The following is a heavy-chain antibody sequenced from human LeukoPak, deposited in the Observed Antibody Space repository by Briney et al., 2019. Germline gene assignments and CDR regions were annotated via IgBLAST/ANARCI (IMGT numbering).Heavy chain of an antibody. V-gene: IGHV3-74*01. D-gene: IGHD2-21*02. CDR2: INRDGSRT. CDR1: GFTFSNHW. J-gene: IGHJ4*02. Sequence: GGSLRLSCAASGFTFSNHWMHWVRQAPGKGLMWVSRINRDGSRTDYADSVKGRFTISRDSSKNTLYLQMNSLRAEDTAVYYCARDPSVCGGDCYLFDYWGQGTLVTVSS. CDR3: ARDPSVCGGDCYLFDY.